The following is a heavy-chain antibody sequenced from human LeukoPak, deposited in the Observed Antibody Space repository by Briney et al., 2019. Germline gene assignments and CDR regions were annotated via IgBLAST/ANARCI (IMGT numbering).Heavy chain of an antibody. CDR2: ISYDGSNK. D-gene: IGHD3-22*01. Sequence: PGGSLRLSCAASGFTFSSYGMHWVRQAPGKGLEWVAVISYDGSNKYYADSVKGRFTISRDNSKNTLYLQMNSLRAEDTAVYYCAKEFRDYYDSSGYYPGDYWGQGTLVTVSS. V-gene: IGHV3-30*18. CDR3: AKEFRDYYDSSGYYPGDY. J-gene: IGHJ4*02. CDR1: GFTFSSYG.